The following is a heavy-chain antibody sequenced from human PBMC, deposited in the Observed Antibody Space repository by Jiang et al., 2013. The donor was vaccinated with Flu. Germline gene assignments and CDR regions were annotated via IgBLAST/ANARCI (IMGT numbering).Heavy chain of an antibody. CDR3: ARSPYDILTGYYSDYYYYYGMDV. J-gene: IGHJ6*02. CDR1: GYTFTSYA. CDR2: INTNTGNP. Sequence: GYTFTSYAMNWVRQAPGQGLEWMGWINTNTGNPTYAQGFTGRFVFSLDTSVSTAYLQISSLKAEDTAVYYCARSPYDILTGYYSDYYYYYGMDVWGQGTTVTVSS. D-gene: IGHD3-9*01. V-gene: IGHV7-4-1*02.